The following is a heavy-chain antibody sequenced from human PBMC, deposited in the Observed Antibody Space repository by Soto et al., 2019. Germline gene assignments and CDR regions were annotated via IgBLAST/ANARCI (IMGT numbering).Heavy chain of an antibody. Sequence: LSLTCAVYGGSXXGYYWSWIRQPPGKGLEWIGXINHSGSTNYNPSLKSRVTISVDTSKNQFSLKLSSVTAADTAVYYCARGPRYYGSGSYYRGGEDYYYGMDVWGQGTTVTVSS. V-gene: IGHV4-34*01. CDR2: INHSGST. CDR1: GGSXXGYY. J-gene: IGHJ6*02. CDR3: ARGPRYYGSGSYYRGGEDYYYGMDV. D-gene: IGHD3-10*01.